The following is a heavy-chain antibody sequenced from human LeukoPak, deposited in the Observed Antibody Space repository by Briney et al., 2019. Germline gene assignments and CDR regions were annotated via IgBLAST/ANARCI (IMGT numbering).Heavy chain of an antibody. CDR3: ARNSAYSFDG. V-gene: IGHV3-48*02. CDR2: ISSSSNYI. CDR1: GFTPSDYS. J-gene: IGHJ4*02. D-gene: IGHD4-11*01. Sequence: PGGSLRLSCAVSGFTPSDYSPNWVRQAPGKGLEWVSYISSSSNYIYYADSVKGRFTISRDNAKNSLYLQMNSLRDEDTAVYYCARNSAYSFDGWGQETLVTVSS.